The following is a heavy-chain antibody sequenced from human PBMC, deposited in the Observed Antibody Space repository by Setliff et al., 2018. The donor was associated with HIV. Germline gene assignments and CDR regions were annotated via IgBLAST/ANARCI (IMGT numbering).Heavy chain of an antibody. Sequence: GGSLRLSCAASGFIFSSTWMNWVRQAPGKGLEWVSSISSSSSSYIYYADSAKGRFTISRDNAKNSLYLQMNSLRAEDTAVYYCARRRYDFWSGYYPYYMDVWGKGTTVTVSS. V-gene: IGHV3-21*01. D-gene: IGHD3-3*01. J-gene: IGHJ6*03. CDR3: ARRRYDFWSGYYPYYMDV. CDR1: GFIFSSTW. CDR2: ISSSSSSYI.